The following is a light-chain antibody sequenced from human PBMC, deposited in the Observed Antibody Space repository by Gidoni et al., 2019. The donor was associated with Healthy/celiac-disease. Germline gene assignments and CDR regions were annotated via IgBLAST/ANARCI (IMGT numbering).Light chain of an antibody. V-gene: IGKV3-20*01. J-gene: IGKJ3*01. CDR3: QQYGSSPPFT. CDR1: QSVSSSY. Sequence: EIVLTQSPGTLSLSPGERATLSCRASQSVSSSYLAWYQQKPGQAPRLLIYGASSRATGIPDRFSGSGSGTDFTLTISRLEPEDFAVYYCQQYGSSPPFTFGPXTKVEIK. CDR2: GAS.